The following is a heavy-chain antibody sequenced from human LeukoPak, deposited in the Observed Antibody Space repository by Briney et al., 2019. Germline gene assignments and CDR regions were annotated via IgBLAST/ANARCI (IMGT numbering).Heavy chain of an antibody. J-gene: IGHJ6*02. CDR1: GGSFSGYY. CDR3: ARTQYSSGWYDGYYYYGMDV. Sequence: SETLSLTCAVYGGSFSGYYWSWIRQPPGNRLEWIGEINHSGSTNYNPSLKSRVTISVDTSKNQFSLKLSSVTAADTAVYYCARTQYSSGWYDGYYYYGMDVWGQGTTVTVSS. V-gene: IGHV4-34*01. CDR2: INHSGST. D-gene: IGHD6-19*01.